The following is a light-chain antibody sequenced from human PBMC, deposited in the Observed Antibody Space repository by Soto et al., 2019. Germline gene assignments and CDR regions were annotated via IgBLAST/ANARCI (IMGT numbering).Light chain of an antibody. CDR2: KAS. CDR1: QTISSW. J-gene: IGKJ1*01. V-gene: IGKV1-5*03. CDR3: QHYNSYSEA. Sequence: DIQMTQSPSTLAVSVGYRGTITCRASQTISSWLAWYQQKPGKAPKLLIYKASTLKSGVPSRFSGSGSGTEFTLTISSLQPDDFATYYCQHYNSYSEAFGQGTKVDI.